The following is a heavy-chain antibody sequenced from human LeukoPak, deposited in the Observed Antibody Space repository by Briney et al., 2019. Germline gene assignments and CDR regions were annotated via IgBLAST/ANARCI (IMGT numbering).Heavy chain of an antibody. D-gene: IGHD5-24*01. V-gene: IGHV3-21*01. Sequence: GGSLRLSCAASGFTFSSYSMNWVRQAPGKGLEWVSSISSNSSYIYYADSVKGRFTISRDNAKNSLYLQMNSLRAEDTAVYYCARLEMATITYAYNYWGQGTLVTVSS. CDR2: ISSNSSYI. CDR1: GFTFSSYS. J-gene: IGHJ4*02. CDR3: ARLEMATITYAYNY.